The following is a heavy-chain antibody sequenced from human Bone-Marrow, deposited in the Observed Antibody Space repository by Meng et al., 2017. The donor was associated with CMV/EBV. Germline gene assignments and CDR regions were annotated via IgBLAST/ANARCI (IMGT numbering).Heavy chain of an antibody. Sequence: SETLSLTCTGSGGSISSYYWSWIRQPPGKGLEWIGYIYYSGSTNYNPSLKSRVTISVDTSKNQFSLKLSSVIAADTAVYYCARITMVRGVIITGFDPWGQGTLVTVSS. D-gene: IGHD3-10*01. CDR2: IYYSGST. J-gene: IGHJ5*02. CDR1: GGSISSYY. CDR3: ARITMVRGVIITGFDP. V-gene: IGHV4-59*01.